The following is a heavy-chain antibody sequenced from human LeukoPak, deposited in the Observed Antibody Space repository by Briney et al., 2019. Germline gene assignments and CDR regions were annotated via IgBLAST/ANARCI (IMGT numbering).Heavy chain of an antibody. Sequence: PGGSLRLSCAASGFTFTTYGIHFVRQAPGKGLEWVALIWHDGNRQYYADSVKGRFTIFRDDSKNTVSLQMNSLRAEDTAIYYCARDLNSNNSNPGWFDPWGQGTLATVSS. D-gene: IGHD4-11*01. CDR3: ARDLNSNNSNPGWFDP. CDR1: GFTFTTYG. V-gene: IGHV3-33*01. J-gene: IGHJ5*02. CDR2: IWHDGNRQ.